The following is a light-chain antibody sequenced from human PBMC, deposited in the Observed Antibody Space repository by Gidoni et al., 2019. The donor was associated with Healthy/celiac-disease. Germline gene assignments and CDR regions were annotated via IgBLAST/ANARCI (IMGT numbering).Light chain of an antibody. CDR2: AES. CDR3: QQYYSYPRT. Sequence: AIRTTQSPSSFSASTGDRVTSTCRASQGISRYLAWYQQKPGKAPKLLIYAESTLQSGIPSSFSGSGSGTDFTLTISCLQSEDFATYYCQQYYSYPRTFGQGTKVEIK. CDR1: QGISRY. V-gene: IGKV1-8*01. J-gene: IGKJ1*01.